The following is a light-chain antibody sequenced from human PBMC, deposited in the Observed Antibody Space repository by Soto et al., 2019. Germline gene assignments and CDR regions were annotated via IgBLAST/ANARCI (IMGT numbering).Light chain of an antibody. Sequence: DIVMTQSPLSLPVTPEEPASISCRSSQSLLHSNGYNYLDWYLQKPGQSPQLLIYLGSNRASGVPDRFSGSGSGTDFTLKISRVEAEDVGVYYCMQALQTPLTFGGGTKVDIK. CDR3: MQALQTPLT. V-gene: IGKV2-28*01. CDR1: QSLLHSNGYNY. J-gene: IGKJ4*01. CDR2: LGS.